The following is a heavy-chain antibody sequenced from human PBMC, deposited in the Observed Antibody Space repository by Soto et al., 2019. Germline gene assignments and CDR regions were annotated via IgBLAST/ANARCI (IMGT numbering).Heavy chain of an antibody. CDR1: GYTFTSYA. D-gene: IGHD2-21*01. CDR3: ARGAYCGGNCVDY. V-gene: IGHV1-3*01. CDR2: INAGNGNT. Sequence: ASVKVSCKASGYTFTSYAMHWVRQAPGQRLEWMGWINAGNGNTKYSQKFQGRVTITRDTSASTAYMELSSLRSEDTAVYCCARGAYCGGNCVDYWGQGTLVTVSS. J-gene: IGHJ4*02.